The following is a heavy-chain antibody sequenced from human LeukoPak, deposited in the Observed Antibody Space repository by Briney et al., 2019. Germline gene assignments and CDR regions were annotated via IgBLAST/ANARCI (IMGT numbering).Heavy chain of an antibody. V-gene: IGHV3-48*01. J-gene: IGHJ3*02. D-gene: IGHD2-15*01. Sequence: PGGSLRLSCVASGFTFSSYNINWVRQAPGKGLEWVSYISSGSTDILYADSVKGRFTIFRDNAKNSLYLQMNSLRADDTAIYYCAINGCSRGVCVIDIWGQGTLVAVSS. CDR2: ISSGSTDI. CDR1: GFTFSSYN. CDR3: AINGCSRGVCVIDI.